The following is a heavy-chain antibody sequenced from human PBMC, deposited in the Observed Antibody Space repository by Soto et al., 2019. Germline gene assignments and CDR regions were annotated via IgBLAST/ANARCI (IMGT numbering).Heavy chain of an antibody. J-gene: IGHJ4*02. V-gene: IGHV1-69*06. D-gene: IGHD2-2*02. CDR3: AREGRGKRAGYNGLVSLGY. CDR1: GSRFSNYV. Sequence: QVQLVQSGAEVKTPGSSLKVSCKVSGSRFSNYVISWVRQAPGHGLEWLGRIIPIFTSTKYAQSFQGRVTITADRFTSTASLELSSLRSDDTAVYYCAREGRGKRAGYNGLVSLGYWGQGTLVTVSS. CDR2: IIPIFTST.